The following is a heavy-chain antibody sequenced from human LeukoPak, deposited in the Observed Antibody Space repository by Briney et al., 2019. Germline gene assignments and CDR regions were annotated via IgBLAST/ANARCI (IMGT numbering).Heavy chain of an antibody. CDR3: AKSTEPPEDYYYGMDV. D-gene: IGHD1-14*01. CDR1: GFTIDDYA. V-gene: IGHV3-9*01. CDR2: ISWNSGSI. Sequence: GRSLRLSCAASGFTIDDYAIHWVRQAPGKGLEWVSGISWNSGSIGYADSVKGRFTISRDNAKNSLYLQMNSLRAEDTALYYCAKSTEPPEDYYYGMDVWGQGTTVTVSS. J-gene: IGHJ6*02.